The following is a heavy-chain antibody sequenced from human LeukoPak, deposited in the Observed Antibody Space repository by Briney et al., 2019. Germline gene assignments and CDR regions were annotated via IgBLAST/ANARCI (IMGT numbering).Heavy chain of an antibody. J-gene: IGHJ3*02. CDR2: IYTSGST. D-gene: IGHD3-9*01. V-gene: IGHV4-4*07. CDR3: ARSGILTGYRNAFDI. Sequence: SETLSLTCTVSGGSINSYYWSWIRQPAGKGLEWIGRIYTSGSTNYNPSLKSRVTMSVDTSKNQFSLKLSSVTAAATAVYYCARSGILTGYRNAFDIWGQGTMVTVSS. CDR1: GGSINSYY.